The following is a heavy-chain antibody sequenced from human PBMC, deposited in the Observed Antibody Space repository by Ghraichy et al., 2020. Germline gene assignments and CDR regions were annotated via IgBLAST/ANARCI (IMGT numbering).Heavy chain of an antibody. CDR3: ARVLYCSGGSCYSALDS. D-gene: IGHD2-15*01. V-gene: IGHV1-2*02. J-gene: IGHJ4*02. CDR2: INPNSGGI. Sequence: ASVKVSCRASGYTFTAYYMHWVRQAPGQGLEWMGWINPNSGGISYAQKFQGRVTMTRDTSISTAYMELSSLRSDDTAVYYCARVLYCSGGSCYSALDSWGQGTLVTVSS. CDR1: GYTFTAYY.